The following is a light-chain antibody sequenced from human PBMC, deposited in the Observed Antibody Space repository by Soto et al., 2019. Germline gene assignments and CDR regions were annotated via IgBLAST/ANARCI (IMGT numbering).Light chain of an antibody. CDR1: QSVSSSY. CDR2: GPS. CDR3: QQYGSSPLT. Sequence: EIVLTQSPGTLSPSPGERATLSCRASQSVSSSYLAWYQQKPGQAPRLLRYGPSNRAAGIPDRVSGSGSGTAFTLTISNLEPEDFVVYYCQQYGSSPLTFGGGTKVEIK. V-gene: IGKV3-20*01. J-gene: IGKJ4*01.